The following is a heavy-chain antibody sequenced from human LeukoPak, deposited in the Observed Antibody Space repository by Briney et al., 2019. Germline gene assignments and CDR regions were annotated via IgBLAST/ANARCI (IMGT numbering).Heavy chain of an antibody. CDR2: IYSSGST. D-gene: IGHD4-17*01. J-gene: IGHJ4*02. Sequence: PSETLSLTCTVSGGSISSYYWSWIRQPAGKGLEWIGRIYSSGSTNYNPSLKSRVTMSVDTSKNQFSLKLSSVIAADTTVYYCARGLYYGDYETTFDYWGQGTLVTVSS. CDR3: ARGLYYGDYETTFDY. V-gene: IGHV4-4*07. CDR1: GGSISSYY.